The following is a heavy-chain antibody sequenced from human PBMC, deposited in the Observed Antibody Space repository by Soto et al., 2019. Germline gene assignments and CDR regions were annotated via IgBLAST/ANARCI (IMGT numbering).Heavy chain of an antibody. J-gene: IGHJ6*02. CDR2: IIPFFKGT. CDR1: GGAFSGHA. V-gene: IGHV1-69*13. Sequence: SVKVCCKASGGAFSGHAISLLRQAPGQGLEWMGQIIPFFKGTKYAQKFQGRVTITADDSTSTAYMDLSGLTSEDTAVYYCARDVPLNYYDSTYSHYALDVWGQGTPVTVSS. D-gene: IGHD3-22*01. CDR3: ARDVPLNYYDSTYSHYALDV.